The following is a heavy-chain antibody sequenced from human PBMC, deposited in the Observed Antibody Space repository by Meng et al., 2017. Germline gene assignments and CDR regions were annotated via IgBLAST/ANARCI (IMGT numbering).Heavy chain of an antibody. CDR3: AKGTLGATTDAFDI. Sequence: SETLSLTCTVSGYSISSGYYWGWIRQPPGKGLEWIGSIYHSGSTYYNPSLKSRVTISVDTSKNQFSLKLSSVTAADTAVYYCAKGTLGATTDAFDIWGQGKRV. CDR1: GYSISSGYY. J-gene: IGHJ3*02. V-gene: IGHV4-38-2*02. CDR2: IYHSGST. D-gene: IGHD1-26*01.